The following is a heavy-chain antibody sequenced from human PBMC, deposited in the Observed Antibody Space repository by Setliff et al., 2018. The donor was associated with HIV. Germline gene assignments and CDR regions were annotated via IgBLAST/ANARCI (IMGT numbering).Heavy chain of an antibody. J-gene: IGHJ4*02. CDR2: IHTSGST. CDR3: ARGEYVNHFFDN. D-gene: IGHD3-16*01. V-gene: IGHV4-61*09. CDR1: GDSISSGRFY. Sequence: SETLSLTCAVSGDSISSGRFYWTWIRQPAGKGLEWIGHIHTSGSTDFNPSLKSRVTISADTSKNQFSLKLSSLTAADTAVYYRARGEYVNHFFDNWGRGTLVTVSS.